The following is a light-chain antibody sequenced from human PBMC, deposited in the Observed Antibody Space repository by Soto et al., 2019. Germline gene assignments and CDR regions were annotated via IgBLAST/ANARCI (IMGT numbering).Light chain of an antibody. CDR1: ALPKQY. CDR2: KDS. J-gene: IGLJ1*01. CDR3: QSADSSGTCQV. V-gene: IGLV3-25*03. Sequence: SYELTQPPSVSVSPGQTARITCSGDALPKQYAYWYQQKPGQAPVLVIYKDSERPSGIPERFSGSSSGTTVTLTISGVQAEDEADYYCQSADSSGTCQVFGTGTKLTVL.